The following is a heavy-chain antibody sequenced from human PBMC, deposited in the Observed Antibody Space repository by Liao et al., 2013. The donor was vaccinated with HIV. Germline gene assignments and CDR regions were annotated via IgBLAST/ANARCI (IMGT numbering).Heavy chain of an antibody. CDR3: AREWFGELSPDY. D-gene: IGHD3-10*01. V-gene: IGHV4-61*02. Sequence: QVQLQESGPGLVKPSQTLSLTCTVSGGSINSHNYYWSWIRQPAGKGPEWIGRIYTTGSTNYKSSLKSRVTISIDTSKNQFSLNLTSVTAADTAVYYCAREWFGELSPDYWGQGTLVTVSS. CDR1: GGSINSHNYY. J-gene: IGHJ4*02. CDR2: IYTTGST.